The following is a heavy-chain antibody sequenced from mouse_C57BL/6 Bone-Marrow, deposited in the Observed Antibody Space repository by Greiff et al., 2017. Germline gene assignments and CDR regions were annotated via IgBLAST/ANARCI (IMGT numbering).Heavy chain of an antibody. D-gene: IGHD2-1*01. Sequence: VQLQQSGAELARPGASVKLSCKASGYTFTSYGISWVKQRTGQGLEWIGEIYHRSGNTYYNEKFKGKATLTADKSSSTAYMELRSLTSADSAVYFCASPIYYVTAWFAYWVQGPLVTVSA. V-gene: IGHV1-81*01. CDR2: IYHRSGNT. CDR3: ASPIYYVTAWFAY. J-gene: IGHJ3*01. CDR1: GYTFTSYG.